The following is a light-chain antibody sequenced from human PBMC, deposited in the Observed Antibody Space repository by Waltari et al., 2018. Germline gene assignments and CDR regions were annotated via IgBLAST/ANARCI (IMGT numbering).Light chain of an antibody. Sequence: EIVLTQSPATLSLSPGESATLSCRASQSVTSHLAWYQQMRGQPPRLLIYDVLSRATDIPARFSGSGSGTDFTLTISSLEPEDFAVYYCQQRIAWPLTFGGGTKVEIK. CDR3: QQRIAWPLT. J-gene: IGKJ4*01. CDR1: QSVTSH. V-gene: IGKV3-11*01. CDR2: DVL.